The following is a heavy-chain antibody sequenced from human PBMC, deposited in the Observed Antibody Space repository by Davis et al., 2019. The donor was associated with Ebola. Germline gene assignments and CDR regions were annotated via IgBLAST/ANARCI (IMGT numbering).Heavy chain of an antibody. Sequence: GESLKISCAASGFTFSSYAMSWVRQAPGKGLEWVSAISGSGGSTYYADSVKGRFTISRDNSKNTLYLQMNSLRAEDTAVYYCASLRRFGELLSPFDYWGQGTLVTVSS. CDR1: GFTFSSYA. CDR3: ASLRRFGELLSPFDY. D-gene: IGHD3-10*01. V-gene: IGHV3-23*01. CDR2: ISGSGGST. J-gene: IGHJ4*02.